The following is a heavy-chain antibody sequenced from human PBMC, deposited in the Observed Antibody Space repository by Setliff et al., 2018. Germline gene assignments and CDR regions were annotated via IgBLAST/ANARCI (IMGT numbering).Heavy chain of an antibody. CDR1: GGSISGGSDY. D-gene: IGHD6-19*01. CDR2: IYTRGIT. J-gene: IGHJ6*03. V-gene: IGHV4-61*09. Sequence: PSETLSLTCSVSGGSISGGSDYWTWIRQPAGKGLEWIGHIYTRGITNYNPSLKSRVTISVDTSKNQFSLKVTSVTAADTAVYYCARAISGWYSAHYYYMDVWGKGTAVTVSS. CDR3: ARAISGWYSAHYYYMDV.